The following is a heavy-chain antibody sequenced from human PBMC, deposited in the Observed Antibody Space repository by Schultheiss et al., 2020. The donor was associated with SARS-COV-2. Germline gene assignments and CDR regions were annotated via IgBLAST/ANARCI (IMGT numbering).Heavy chain of an antibody. CDR3: AIGSYYDFWSGSMGYFDY. D-gene: IGHD3-3*01. CDR1: GYTFTSYG. CDR2: INPNSGGT. V-gene: IGHV1-2*02. J-gene: IGHJ4*02. Sequence: ASVKVSCKASGYTFTSYGISWVRQAPGQGLEWMGWINPNSGGTNYAQKFQGRVTMTRDTSISTAYMELSSLRSEDTAVYYCAIGSYYDFWSGSMGYFDYWGQGTLVTVSS.